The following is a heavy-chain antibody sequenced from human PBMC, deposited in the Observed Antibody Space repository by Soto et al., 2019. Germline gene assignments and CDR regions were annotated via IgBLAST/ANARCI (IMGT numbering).Heavy chain of an antibody. CDR2: IIPIFGTA. CDR3: SFIVVVVAGNKKANGYGMDV. CDR1: GGTFSSYA. J-gene: IGHJ6*02. Sequence: QVQLVQSGAEVKKPGSSVKVSCKASGGTFSSYAISWVRQAPGQGLEWMGGIIPIFGTANYAQKFQGRVTMTADEATSSADMELSSLRSEDTAVYCCSFIVVVVAGNKKANGYGMDVWGQGTTVTVSS. D-gene: IGHD2-15*01. V-gene: IGHV1-69*12.